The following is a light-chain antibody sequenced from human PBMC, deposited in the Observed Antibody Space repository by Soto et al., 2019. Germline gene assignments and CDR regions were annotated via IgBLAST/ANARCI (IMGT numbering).Light chain of an antibody. CDR1: QGTSSW. CDR2: DAS. Sequence: DIQMTQSPSSVSAFVGDRVTITFRASQGTSSWVAWYQQKRGKAPKLLIDDASSLQSGGPSRLGGSGSGADFTHTIRSLQPEDFATYYCQQANRFLRAVGGGKTVDIK. V-gene: IGKV1D-12*01. CDR3: QQANRFLRA. J-gene: IGKJ4*01.